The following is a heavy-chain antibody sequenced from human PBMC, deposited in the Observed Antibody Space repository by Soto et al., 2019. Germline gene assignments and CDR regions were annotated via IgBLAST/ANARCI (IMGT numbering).Heavy chain of an antibody. CDR1: GGSISSYY. CDR3: ARGFGWELLLDFLDY. J-gene: IGHJ4*02. CDR2: IYYSGST. V-gene: IGHV4-59*01. D-gene: IGHD1-26*01. Sequence: SETLSLTCTVSGGSISSYYWSWIRQPPGKGLEWIGYIYYSGSTNYNPSLKSRVTISVDTSKNQFSLKLSSVTAADTAVYYCARGFGWELLLDFLDYWGQGTLVTVSS.